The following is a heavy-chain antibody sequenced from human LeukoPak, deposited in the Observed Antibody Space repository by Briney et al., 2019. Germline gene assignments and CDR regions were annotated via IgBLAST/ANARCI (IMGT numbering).Heavy chain of an antibody. D-gene: IGHD4-17*01. J-gene: IGHJ3*02. CDR3: ARVHYGDYLPRNDAFDI. CDR2: ISAYNGNT. CDR1: GYTFTSYG. Sequence: EASVKVSCKASGYTFTSYGICWVRQAPGQGLEWMGWISAYNGNTNYAQKLQGRVTMTTDTSTSTAYMELRSLRSDDTAVYYCARVHYGDYLPRNDAFDIWGQGTMVTVSS. V-gene: IGHV1-18*01.